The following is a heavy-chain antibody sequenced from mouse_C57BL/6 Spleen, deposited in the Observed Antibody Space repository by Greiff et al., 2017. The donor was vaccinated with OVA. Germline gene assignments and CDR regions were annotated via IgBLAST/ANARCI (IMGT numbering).Heavy chain of an antibody. CDR2: INPSSGYT. J-gene: IGHJ4*01. CDR3: ARQLDAMDY. Sequence: VHLVESGAELARPGASVKMSCKASGYTFTSYTMHWVKQRPGQGLEWIGYINPSSGYTKYNQKFKDKATLTADKSSSTAYMQLSSLTSEDSAVYYCARQLDAMDYWGQGTSVTVSS. V-gene: IGHV1-4*01. CDR1: GYTFTSYT.